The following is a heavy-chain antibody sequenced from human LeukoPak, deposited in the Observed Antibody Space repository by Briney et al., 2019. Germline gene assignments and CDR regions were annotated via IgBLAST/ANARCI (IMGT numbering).Heavy chain of an antibody. D-gene: IGHD3-16*01. J-gene: IGHJ6*02. Sequence: SVQESRRESCYHIIRYGKLRTQQTPGQVLEWMGWISADNTNTNFAQKFQDRVIMTTDTSTSTAYMEMRSLRSDDTAIYYCARDKSPYIMDVWGQGTTVTVSS. V-gene: IGHV1-18*01. CDR3: ARDKSPYIMDV. CDR1: CYHIIRYG. CDR2: ISADNTNT.